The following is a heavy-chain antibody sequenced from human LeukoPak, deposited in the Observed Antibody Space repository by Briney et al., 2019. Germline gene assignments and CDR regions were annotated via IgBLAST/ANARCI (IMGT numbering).Heavy chain of an antibody. CDR3: ARTQESSDFAPRDL. Sequence: PGGSLSLSCAVSGFTFSSGEMNWVRQAPGKGLEWVSYISTNGTVIQYADSVKGRFTISRDNAKNSLYLQMNSLRAEDTAIYYCARTQESSDFAPRDLWGRGTLVTVSS. D-gene: IGHD6-6*01. CDR2: ISTNGTVI. J-gene: IGHJ2*01. CDR1: GFTFSSGE. V-gene: IGHV3-48*03.